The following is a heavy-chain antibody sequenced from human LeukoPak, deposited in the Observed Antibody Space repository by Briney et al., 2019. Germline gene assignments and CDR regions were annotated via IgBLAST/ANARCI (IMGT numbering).Heavy chain of an antibody. J-gene: IGHJ4*02. V-gene: IGHV3-30*02. Sequence: GGSLTLSCAASGFTFSRDGMHWVRQAPGKGLDWVAFIRYDGSNKYYADSVKGRFTISRDNSKNTLYLQMNSLRAEDTAVYYCAKSLSRVVPAATDFDYWGQGTLVTVSS. D-gene: IGHD2-2*01. CDR3: AKSLSRVVPAATDFDY. CDR2: IRYDGSNK. CDR1: GFTFSRDG.